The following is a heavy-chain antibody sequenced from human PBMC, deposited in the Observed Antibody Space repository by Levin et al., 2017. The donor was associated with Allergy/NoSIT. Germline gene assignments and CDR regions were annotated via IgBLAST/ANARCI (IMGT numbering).Heavy chain of an antibody. CDR1: GFTFSSYG. J-gene: IGHJ4*02. CDR3: AKVGTVSRSTWPGELDY. CDR2: ISYDGSNK. D-gene: IGHD6-13*01. Sequence: LSLTCGASGFTFSSYGMHWVRQAPGKGLEWVAVISYDGSNKYYGDSVKGRFSISRDNSKNILYLQMNSLRPEDTALYYCAKVGTVSRSTWPGELDYWGQGTLVTVSS. V-gene: IGHV3-30*18.